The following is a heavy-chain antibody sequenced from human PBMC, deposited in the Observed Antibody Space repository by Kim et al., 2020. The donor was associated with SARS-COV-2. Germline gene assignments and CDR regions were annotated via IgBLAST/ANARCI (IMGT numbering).Heavy chain of an antibody. D-gene: IGHD3-10*01. Sequence: GGSLRLSCAASGFTFSSYSMNWVRQAPGKGLEWVSSISSSSSYIYYADSVKGRFTISRDNAKNSLYLQMNSLRAEDTAVYYCARGRILWFGELDGGLTYFDYWGQGTLVTVSS. CDR3: ARGRILWFGELDGGLTYFDY. CDR2: ISSSSSYI. J-gene: IGHJ4*02. V-gene: IGHV3-21*01. CDR1: GFTFSSYS.